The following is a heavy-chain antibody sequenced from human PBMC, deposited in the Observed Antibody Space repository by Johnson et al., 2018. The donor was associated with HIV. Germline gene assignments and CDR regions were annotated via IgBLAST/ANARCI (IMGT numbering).Heavy chain of an antibody. Sequence: MLLVESGGGVVQPGRSLRLSCAASGFSVIRYYMFWVRQAPGMGLEWVSLLYSDVRAEYADSVKGRFTISRDNSKNTLYLQMNSLRAEDTAVYYCAKDVELHGAFDIWGQGTMVTVSS. CDR2: LYSDVRA. CDR3: AKDVELHGAFDI. J-gene: IGHJ3*02. V-gene: IGHV3-66*02. D-gene: IGHD1-26*01. CDR1: GFSVIRYY.